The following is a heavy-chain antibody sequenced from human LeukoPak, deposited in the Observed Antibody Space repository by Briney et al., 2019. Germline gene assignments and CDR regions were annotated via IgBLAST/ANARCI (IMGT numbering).Heavy chain of an antibody. V-gene: IGHV4-59*01. CDR1: GGSISSYY. J-gene: IGHJ6*02. CDR2: IYYSGST. CDR3: ARLNPRYCSSTSCRRDYYYGMDV. Sequence: PSETLSLTCPVSGGSISSYYWSWIRQPPGKGLEWIGYIYYSGSTNYNPSLKSRVTISVDTSKNQFSLKLSSVTAADTAVYYCARLNPRYCSSTSCRRDYYYGMDVWGQGTTVTVSS. D-gene: IGHD2-2*01.